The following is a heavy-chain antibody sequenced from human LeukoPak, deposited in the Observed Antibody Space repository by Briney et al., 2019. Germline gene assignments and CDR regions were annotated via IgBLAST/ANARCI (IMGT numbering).Heavy chain of an antibody. D-gene: IGHD7-27*01. CDR2: MSPASGNT. CDR3: ARGPPNWGFDS. CDR1: GYTFTSYD. V-gene: IGHV1-8*01. Sequence: ASVKVSCTASGYTFTSYDLNWVRRATGQGLEWMGWMSPASGNTGYAQEFQGRVTMTRDTSVSTAYMELNSLRSEDTAVYYCARGPPNWGFDSGGQGTLVTVSS. J-gene: IGHJ4*02.